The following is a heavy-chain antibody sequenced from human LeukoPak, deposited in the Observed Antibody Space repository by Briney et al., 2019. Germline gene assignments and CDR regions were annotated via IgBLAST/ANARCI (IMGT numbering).Heavy chain of an antibody. CDR1: GGTFSSYA. V-gene: IGHV1-69*01. Sequence: SVKVSCKASGGTFSSYAISWVRQAPGQGLEWMGGIIPIFGTANYAQKFQGRVTITADESTSTAYMELRSLRSDDTAVYYCARVGSVFVVGSGWFDPWGQGTLVTVSS. CDR2: IIPIFGTA. D-gene: IGHD2-2*01. CDR3: ARVGSVFVVGSGWFDP. J-gene: IGHJ5*02.